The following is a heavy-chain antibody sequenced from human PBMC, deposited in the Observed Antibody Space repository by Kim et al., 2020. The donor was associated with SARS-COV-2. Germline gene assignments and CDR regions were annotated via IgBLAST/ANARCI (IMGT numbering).Heavy chain of an antibody. D-gene: IGHD3-22*01. CDR1: GGSISSYY. CDR2: IYYSGST. J-gene: IGHJ4*02. CDR3: ARHADSSGYYYDPYFDY. Sequence: SETLSLTCTVSGGSISSYYWSWIRQPPGKGLEWIGYIYYSGSTNYNPSLKSRVTISVDTSKNQFSLKLISVTAADTAVYYCARHADSSGYYYDPYFDYWGQGTLVTVSS. V-gene: IGHV4-59*08.